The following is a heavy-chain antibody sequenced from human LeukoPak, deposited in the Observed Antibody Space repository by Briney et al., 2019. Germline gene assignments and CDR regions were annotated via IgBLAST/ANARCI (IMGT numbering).Heavy chain of an antibody. CDR2: ISGSGGST. D-gene: IGHD3-22*01. V-gene: IGHV3-23*01. CDR1: GFTFSSYA. J-gene: IGHJ4*02. CDR3: AKDFGLGHYDSTPFDY. Sequence: GGSLRLSCAASGFTFSSYAMSWVRQAPGKGLEWVSAISGSGGSTYCADSVKGRFTISRDNSKNTLYLQMNSLRAEGTAVYYCAKDFGLGHYDSTPFDYWGQGTLVTVSS.